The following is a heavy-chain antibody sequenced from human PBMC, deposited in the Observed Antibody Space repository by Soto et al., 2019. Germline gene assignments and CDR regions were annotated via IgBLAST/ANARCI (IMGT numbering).Heavy chain of an antibody. CDR1: GFSFRNYA. CDR2: IGGSGGST. Sequence: PGGSLRLSCEASGFSFRNYAMSWVRQDPGKGLEWVSAIGGSGGSTYYADSVKGRFTISRDISKNTLFLQMNSLRAEDTAVYYCAKVVGYYYYYGMDVWGQGTTVTVSS. V-gene: IGHV3-23*01. D-gene: IGHD2-15*01. J-gene: IGHJ6*02. CDR3: AKVVGYYYYYGMDV.